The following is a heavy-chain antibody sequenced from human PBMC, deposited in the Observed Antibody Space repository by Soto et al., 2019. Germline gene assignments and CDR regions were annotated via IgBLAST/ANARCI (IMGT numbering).Heavy chain of an antibody. V-gene: IGHV3-7*03. Sequence: GGSLRLSCVGSGFSLSNYFMSWVHQAPGKGLEWVVNIKEDGSEKYYVESVKGRFTISRDNAKNSLYLQVNSLRDEDTAVYYCARPRFRGMDVWGQGTTVTVSS. J-gene: IGHJ6*02. D-gene: IGHD3-10*01. CDR3: ARPRFRGMDV. CDR1: GFSLSNYF. CDR2: IKEDGSEK.